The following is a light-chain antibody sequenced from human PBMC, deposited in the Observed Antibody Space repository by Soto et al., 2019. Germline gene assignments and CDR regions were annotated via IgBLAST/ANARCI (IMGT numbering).Light chain of an antibody. J-gene: IGKJ1*01. Sequence: DIQMTQSPSTLSASVGDRVTITCRASESIDSWLAWHQQKPGRAPTLLLSKASSLESGVPSRFSGSGFGTEFTLTISSLQPDDFATYYCQQYNSYRAFGQGTKVDIK. CDR1: ESIDSW. CDR2: KAS. CDR3: QQYNSYRA. V-gene: IGKV1-5*03.